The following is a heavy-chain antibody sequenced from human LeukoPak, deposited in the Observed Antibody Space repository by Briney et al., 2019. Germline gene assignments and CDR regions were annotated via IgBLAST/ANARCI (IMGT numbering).Heavy chain of an antibody. Sequence: PGESLNVSCKASGYYFTSYWIAWVRQMPGKGLEWMGIIYPSDSDARYSPSFQGQVTISADKSITTVYLQWSSLKASDTAMYYCARRAGYYASGSYIDYWGQGTLVTVSS. CDR3: ARRAGYYASGSYIDY. CDR2: IYPSDSDA. D-gene: IGHD3-10*01. V-gene: IGHV5-51*01. J-gene: IGHJ4*02. CDR1: GYYFTSYW.